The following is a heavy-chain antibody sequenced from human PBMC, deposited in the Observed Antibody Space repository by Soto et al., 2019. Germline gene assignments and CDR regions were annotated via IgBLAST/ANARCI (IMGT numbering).Heavy chain of an antibody. J-gene: IGHJ6*02. V-gene: IGHV1-69*04. CDR2: IIPILGIA. D-gene: IGHD6-13*01. CDR3: ARDKDSRLAAAGAGGGYYYYGMDV. Sequence: SVKVSCKTSGYTFNNYYIHWVRQAPGQGLEWMGRIIPILGIANYAQKFQGRVTITADKSTSTAYMELSSLRSEDTAVYYCARDKDSRLAAAGAGGGYYYYGMDVWGQGTTVTVS. CDR1: GYTFNNYY.